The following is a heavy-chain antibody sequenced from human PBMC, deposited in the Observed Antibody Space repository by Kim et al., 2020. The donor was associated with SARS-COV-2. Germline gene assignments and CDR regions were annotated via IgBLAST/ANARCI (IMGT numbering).Heavy chain of an antibody. CDR3: AREAGVGSGGTPDY. V-gene: IGHV3-30*04. D-gene: IGHD2-15*01. J-gene: IGHJ4*02. CDR1: GFTFSSYA. CDR2: LSYDGSNK. Sequence: GGSLRLSCAASGFTFSSYAMHWVRQAPGKGLEWVAVLSYDGSNKYYADSVKGRFTISRDNSKNTLYLQMNSLRAEDTAVYYCAREAGVGSGGTPDYWGQGTLVTVSS.